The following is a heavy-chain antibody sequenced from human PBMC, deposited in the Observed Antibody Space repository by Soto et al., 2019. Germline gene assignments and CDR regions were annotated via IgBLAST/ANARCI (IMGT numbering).Heavy chain of an antibody. Sequence: QVQLVQSGAEVKKPGSSVKVSCKASGDAFTNYIFDWVRQAPGQGLEWMGGIIPMFGTPKYAQTFQDRVTISADVPTGTAYLELTSLRFDDTAVYYCARGRDQPPVGLYFDSWGEGTRVTVSS. CDR2: IIPMFGTP. V-gene: IGHV1-69*01. CDR1: GDAFTNYI. D-gene: IGHD1-26*01. CDR3: ARGRDQPPVGLYFDS. J-gene: IGHJ4*02.